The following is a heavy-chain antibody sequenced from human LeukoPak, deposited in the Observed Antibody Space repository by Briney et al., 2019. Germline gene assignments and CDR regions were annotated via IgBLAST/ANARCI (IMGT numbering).Heavy chain of an antibody. V-gene: IGHV3-7*03. D-gene: IGHD3-10*01. CDR1: GFTCSSNW. J-gene: IGHJ4*02. CDR3: ARLGSSWWFGGLPYYFDY. Sequence: GGSLRLSCAASGFTCSSNWMSWVRQAPGKGLEWVANIKQDGSEKYCVDSVKGRFTISRDNAKNSLYLQMNSLRAEDTAVYYCARLGSSWWFGGLPYYFDYWGQGTLVTVSS. CDR2: IKQDGSEK.